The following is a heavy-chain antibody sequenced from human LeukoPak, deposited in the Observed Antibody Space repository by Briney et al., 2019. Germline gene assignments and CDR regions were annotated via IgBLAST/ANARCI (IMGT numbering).Heavy chain of an antibody. CDR3: ARDPGYSSTGVDAFDI. J-gene: IGHJ3*02. CDR1: GFAFSIYE. V-gene: IGHV3-48*03. Sequence: GGSLTLSCTASGFAFSIYEMDWVRQAPGRGLEWLSYISSSGSYMQYAESVRGVLTISRDNAETSLFLQMNSLRDEDTAVYYCARDPGYSSTGVDAFDIWGRGTMVTVSS. D-gene: IGHD6-13*01. CDR2: ISSSGSYM.